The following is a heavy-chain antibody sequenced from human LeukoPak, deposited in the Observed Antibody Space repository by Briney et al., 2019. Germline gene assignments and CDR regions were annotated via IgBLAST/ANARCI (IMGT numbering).Heavy chain of an antibody. V-gene: IGHV1-18*01. CDR2: ISAYNGNT. CDR1: GYTFTSYG. J-gene: IGHJ4*02. D-gene: IGHD2-15*01. CDR3: ARSLGDYCSGGSCYLDY. Sequence: ASVKVSCKASGYTFTSYGISWVRQAPGQGLEWMGWISAYNGNTNYAQKLQGRVTMTTDTSTSTAYMELRSLRSDDTAVYCCARSLGDYCSGGSCYLDYWGQGTLVTVSS.